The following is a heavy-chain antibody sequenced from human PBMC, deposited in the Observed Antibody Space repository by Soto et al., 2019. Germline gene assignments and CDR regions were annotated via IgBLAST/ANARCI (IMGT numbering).Heavy chain of an antibody. D-gene: IGHD4-4*01. CDR3: ARDRTVPSRRRNYYYGMDV. CDR2: IWYDGSNK. J-gene: IGHJ6*02. Sequence: TGGSLRLSCAASGFTFSSYGMHWVRQAPGKGLEWVAVIWYDGSNKYYADSVKGRFTISRDNSKNTLYLQMNSLRAEDTAVYYCARDRTVPSRRRNYYYGMDVWGQGTTVTVSS. CDR1: GFTFSSYG. V-gene: IGHV3-33*01.